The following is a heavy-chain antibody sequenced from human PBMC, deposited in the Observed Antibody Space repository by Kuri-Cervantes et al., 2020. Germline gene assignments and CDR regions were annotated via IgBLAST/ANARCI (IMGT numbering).Heavy chain of an antibody. D-gene: IGHD2-15*01. CDR3: ARDGYCSGGSCYPAFDI. CDR1: GYTFTSYD. Sequence: ASVKVSCKASGYTFTSYDINWVRQATGQGLEWMGWMNPNSGNTGYAQKFQGRVTMTRNTSISTAYMELSSLRSEDTAVYYCARDGYCSGGSCYPAFDIWGQGTMVTVSS. J-gene: IGHJ3*02. CDR2: MNPNSGNT. V-gene: IGHV1-8*01.